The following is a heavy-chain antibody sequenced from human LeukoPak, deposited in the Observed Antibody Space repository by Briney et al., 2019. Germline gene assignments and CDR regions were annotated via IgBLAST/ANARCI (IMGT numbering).Heavy chain of an antibody. Sequence: GGSLRLSCAASGFTVSSNYMSWVRQAPGKGLEWVSVIYSGGSTYYADSVKGRFTISRDNSKNTLYLQMNSLRAEDTAVYYCARSAYCGGDCYLTDYWGQGTLVTVSS. J-gene: IGHJ4*02. V-gene: IGHV3-53*05. CDR2: IYSGGST. CDR1: GFTVSSNY. D-gene: IGHD2-21*02. CDR3: ARSAYCGGDCYLTDY.